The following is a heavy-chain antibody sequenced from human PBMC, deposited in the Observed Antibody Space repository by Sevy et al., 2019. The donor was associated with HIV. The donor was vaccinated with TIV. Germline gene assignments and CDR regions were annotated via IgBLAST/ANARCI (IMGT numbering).Heavy chain of an antibody. J-gene: IGHJ6*02. V-gene: IGHV1-69*13. D-gene: IGHD2-2*01. CDR1: GGTFSSYA. CDR2: IITIFGTA. CDR3: ASYKDIVVVPAAPEVYYYYGMDV. Sequence: ASVKVSCKASGGTFSSYAISWVRQAPGQGLEWMGGIITIFGTANYAQKFQGRVTITADESTSTAYMELSSLRSEDTAVYYCASYKDIVVVPAAPEVYYYYGMDVWGQGTTVTVSS.